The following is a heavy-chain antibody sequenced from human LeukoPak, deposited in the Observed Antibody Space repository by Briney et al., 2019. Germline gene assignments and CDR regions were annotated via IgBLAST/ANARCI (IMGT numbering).Heavy chain of an antibody. V-gene: IGHV3-21*06. CDR3: ARYSDTGYSSSWYSTPFDY. D-gene: IGHD6-13*01. CDR1: GFTFRSYS. Sequence: GGSLRLSCAASGFTFRSYSMKWVRQAPGKGLEWVSSISSSSSYIYYADSVKGRFPISRDNAKNLLYLQMNSLRAEDTAVYYCARYSDTGYSSSWYSTPFDYWGQGTLVTVSS. CDR2: ISSSSSYI. J-gene: IGHJ4*02.